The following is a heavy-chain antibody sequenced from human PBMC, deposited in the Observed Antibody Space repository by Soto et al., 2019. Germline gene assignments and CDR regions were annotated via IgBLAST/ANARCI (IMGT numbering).Heavy chain of an antibody. CDR2: IYWDDDK. D-gene: IGHD6-19*01. J-gene: IGHJ5*02. CDR3: AHRFSPDTSGWYWFDP. CDR1: GFSLSTSGVG. Sequence: SGPTLVNPTQTLTLTCTFSGFSLSTSGVGVGWIRQPPGKALEWLALIYWDDDKRYSPSLKSRLTITKDTSKNQVVLTMTNMDPVDTATYYCAHRFSPDTSGWYWFDPWGQGTLVTVSS. V-gene: IGHV2-5*02.